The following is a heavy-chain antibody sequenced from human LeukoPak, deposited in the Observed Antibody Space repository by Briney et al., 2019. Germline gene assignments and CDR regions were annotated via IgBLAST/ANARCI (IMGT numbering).Heavy chain of an antibody. CDR1: GFTFSSYA. Sequence: GGSLRLSCAASGFTFSSYAVHWVRQAPGKGLEWVAVISYDGSNKYYADSVKGRFTISRDNSKNTLYLQMNSLRAEDTAVYYCARDRNRHFDYWGQGTLVTVSS. J-gene: IGHJ4*02. CDR3: ARDRNRHFDY. V-gene: IGHV3-30-3*01. D-gene: IGHD1-14*01. CDR2: ISYDGSNK.